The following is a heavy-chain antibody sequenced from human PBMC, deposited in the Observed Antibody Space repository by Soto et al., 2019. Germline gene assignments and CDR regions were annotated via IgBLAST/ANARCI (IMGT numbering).Heavy chain of an antibody. V-gene: IGHV1-2*04. CDR2: INPNSGGT. D-gene: IGHD3-22*01. J-gene: IGHJ6*02. CDR1: GYTFTGYY. Sequence: GASVKVSCKASGYTFTGYYMHWVRQAPGQGLEWMGWINPNSGGTNYAQKFQGWVTMTRDTSISTAYMELSRLRSDDTAVYYCARAFDRYYYDSSGHYTPYGMDVWGQGTTVTVSS. CDR3: ARAFDRYYYDSSGHYTPYGMDV.